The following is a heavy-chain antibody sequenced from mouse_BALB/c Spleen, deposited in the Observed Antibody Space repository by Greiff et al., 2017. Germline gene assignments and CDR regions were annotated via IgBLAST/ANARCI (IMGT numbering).Heavy chain of an antibody. D-gene: IGHD1-1*01. Sequence: EVQLVESGGGLVKPGGSLKLSCAASGFTFSSYAMSWVRQSPEKRLEWVAEISSGGSYTYYPDTVTGRFTISKDNAKNTLYLEMSSLRSEDTAMYYCARDYGSSFDYWGQGTTLTVSS. CDR3: ARDYGSSFDY. J-gene: IGHJ2*01. CDR1: GFTFSSYA. V-gene: IGHV5-9-4*01. CDR2: ISSGGSYT.